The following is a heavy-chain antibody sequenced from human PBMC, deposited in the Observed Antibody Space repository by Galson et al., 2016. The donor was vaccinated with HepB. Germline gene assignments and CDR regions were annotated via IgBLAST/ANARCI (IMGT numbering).Heavy chain of an antibody. CDR3: VKDVVGPIFGVVSNLDY. CDR2: INSDGSNI. Sequence: SLRLSCAASGFTFSRHWMYWVRQAPGKGLVWVSQINSDGSNINYADSVKGRFTISRDNADDTLYLQMNSLRGDDTAVYYCVKDVVGPIFGVVSNLDYWGQGTLVTVSS. V-gene: IGHV3-74*01. D-gene: IGHD3-3*01. CDR1: GFTFSRHW. J-gene: IGHJ4*02.